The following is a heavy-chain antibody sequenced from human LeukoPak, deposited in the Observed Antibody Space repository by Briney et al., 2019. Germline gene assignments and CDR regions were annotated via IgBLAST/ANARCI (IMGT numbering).Heavy chain of an antibody. CDR2: IGGSGGST. Sequence: GGSLRLSCAASGFTFSNCAMSWVRQAPGKELEWVSTIGGSGGSTYYADSVKGRLTISRDNSKNTLYLQMNSLRAEDTAVYYCAKGGFYYESSHFDYWGQGTLVTVSS. D-gene: IGHD3-22*01. J-gene: IGHJ4*02. CDR1: GFTFSNCA. V-gene: IGHV3-23*01. CDR3: AKGGFYYESSHFDY.